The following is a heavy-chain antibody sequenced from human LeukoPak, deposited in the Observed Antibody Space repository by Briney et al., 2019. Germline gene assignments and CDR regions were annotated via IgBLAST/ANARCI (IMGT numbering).Heavy chain of an antibody. J-gene: IGHJ4*02. V-gene: IGHV3-23*01. CDR2: SGDNT. CDR1: GFTFSTYA. Sequence: GGSLRLSCAASGFTFSTYAMSWVRQAPGRGLEWVSVSGDNTYYADSVKGRFTISRDNSKNTLYLQMNSLRAEDTAVYYCAKDHDYDSKYLTFDYWGQGTLVTVSS. D-gene: IGHD4/OR15-4a*01. CDR3: AKDHDYDSKYLTFDY.